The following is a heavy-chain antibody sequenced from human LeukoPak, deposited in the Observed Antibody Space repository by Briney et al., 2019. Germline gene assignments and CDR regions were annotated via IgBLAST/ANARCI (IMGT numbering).Heavy chain of an antibody. V-gene: IGHV3-23*01. D-gene: IGHD2-15*01. CDR1: GFSFSSTW. Sequence: GGSLGLSCAASGFSFSSTWMHWVRQAPGKGLEWVSGISGSGGNTYYADSVKGRFTISRDNSKNTLYLQMNSLRAEDTAVYYCAKDLVGYCSGGSCYSDYWGQGTLVTVSS. CDR2: ISGSGGNT. J-gene: IGHJ4*02. CDR3: AKDLVGYCSGGSCYSDY.